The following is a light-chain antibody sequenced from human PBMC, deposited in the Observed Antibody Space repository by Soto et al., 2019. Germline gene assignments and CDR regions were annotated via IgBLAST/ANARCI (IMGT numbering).Light chain of an antibody. CDR2: DTS. J-gene: IGKJ4*01. V-gene: IGKV3-15*01. CDR3: QQYNRWPLT. CDR1: QSIYEK. Sequence: EIVMTQSPATLSVSPGERVTLFCRASQSIYEKLAWYQQKPGQTPRLVIYDTSTRATGTPGSFSGSGSGTEFTLTISSLQSEYFAVYYCQQYNRWPLTFGGGTKVEIK.